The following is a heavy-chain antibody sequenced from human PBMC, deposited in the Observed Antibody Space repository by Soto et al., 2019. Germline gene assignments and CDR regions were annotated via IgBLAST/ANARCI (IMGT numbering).Heavy chain of an antibody. CDR1: GYTFTSYG. CDR2: ISAYNGNT. V-gene: IGHV1-18*04. D-gene: IGHD2-21*02. J-gene: IGHJ3*02. Sequence: ASVKVSCKASGYTFTSYGISWVRQAPGQGLEWMGWISAYNGNTNYAQKLQGRVAMTTDTSTSTAYMELRSLRSDDTAVYYCARQLTAMSAFDIWGQGTMVTVSS. CDR3: ARQLTAMSAFDI.